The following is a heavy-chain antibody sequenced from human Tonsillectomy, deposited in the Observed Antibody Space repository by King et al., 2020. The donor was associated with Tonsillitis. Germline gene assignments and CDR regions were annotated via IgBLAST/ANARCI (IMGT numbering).Heavy chain of an antibody. V-gene: IGHV4-30-4*07. CDR3: ASDVGGSVSLTSSGSFIH. CDR2: IYYSGST. Sequence: VQLQESGPGLVKPSQTLSLTCGVSGGSIISGGYSWSWIRLPPGKGLEYLGYIYYSGSTYYNPSLQSRINISVDTSKNQFSLKLRSVTAADTAVYYCASDVGGSVSLTSSGSFIHWGQGTLVTVSS. CDR1: GGSIISGGYS. D-gene: IGHD1-26*01. J-gene: IGHJ4*02.